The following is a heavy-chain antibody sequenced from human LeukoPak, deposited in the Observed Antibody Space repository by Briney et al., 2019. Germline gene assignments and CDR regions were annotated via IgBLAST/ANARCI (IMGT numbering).Heavy chain of an antibody. D-gene: IGHD3-22*01. Sequence: GGSLRLSCVASGFTLRSYVMNWVRQTPGKGLEWVSSISGSGDSTFYADSVKGRFSISRDNSKNTVYLQMNSLRPEDTAVYSCARDAVWGYYDSSGYYPLDYWGQGTLVTVSS. CDR3: ARDAVWGYYDSSGYYPLDY. CDR1: GFTLRSYV. V-gene: IGHV3-23*01. J-gene: IGHJ4*02. CDR2: ISGSGDST.